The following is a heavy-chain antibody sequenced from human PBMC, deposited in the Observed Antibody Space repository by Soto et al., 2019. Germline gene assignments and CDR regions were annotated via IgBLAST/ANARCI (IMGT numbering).Heavy chain of an antibody. CDR3: AREKVDDYSNYESYYYYGMDV. CDR1: GFTFSSYG. V-gene: IGHV3-33*01. Sequence: GGSLRLSCAASGFTFSSYGMHWVRQAPGKGLEWVAVIWYDGSNKYYADSVKGRFTISRDNSKNTLYLQMNSLRAEDTAVYYCAREKVDDYSNYESYYYYGMDVWGQGTTVTVSS. J-gene: IGHJ6*02. D-gene: IGHD4-4*01. CDR2: IWYDGSNK.